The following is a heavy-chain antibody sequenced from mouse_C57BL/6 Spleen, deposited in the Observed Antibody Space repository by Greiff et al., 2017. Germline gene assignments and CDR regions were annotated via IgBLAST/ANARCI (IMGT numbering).Heavy chain of an antibody. D-gene: IGHD3-2*02. CDR3: ARGSSGYSYFDY. J-gene: IGHJ2*01. CDR2: FYPGDGDT. CDR1: GYAFSSYW. Sequence: VQGVESGAELVKPGASVKISCKASGYAFSSYWMNWVKQRPGKGLEWIGQFYPGDGDTNYNGKFKGKATLTADKSSSTAYMQLSSLTSEDSAVYFCARGSSGYSYFDYWGQGTTLTVSS. V-gene: IGHV1-80*01.